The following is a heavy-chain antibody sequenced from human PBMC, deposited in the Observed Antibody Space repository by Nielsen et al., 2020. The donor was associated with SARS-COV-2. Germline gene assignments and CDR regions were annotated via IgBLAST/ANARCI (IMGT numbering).Heavy chain of an antibody. CDR2: IYHSGRT. Sequence: SETLSLTFAVSGGSISSGGYSWSWIRQPPGKGLEWIGYIYHSGRTYYNPSLKSRVTISVDRSKNQFSLKLSSVTAADTAVYCCARGGRITFGGADDAFDIWGQGTMVTVSS. D-gene: IGHD3-16*01. V-gene: IGHV4-30-2*01. CDR1: GGSISSGGYS. J-gene: IGHJ3*02. CDR3: ARGGRITFGGADDAFDI.